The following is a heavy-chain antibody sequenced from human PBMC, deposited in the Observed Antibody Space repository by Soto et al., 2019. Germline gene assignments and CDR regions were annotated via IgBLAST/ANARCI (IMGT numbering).Heavy chain of an antibody. D-gene: IGHD6-19*01. CDR2: ISGSGGST. CDR3: AGRPIAVAGTHFDY. CDR1: GFTFSTYA. J-gene: IGHJ4*02. Sequence: GGVLRLSCAASGFTFSTYAMSWVRQAPGKGLEWVSAISGSGGSTYYADSVKGRFTISRDNSKNTLYLQMNSLRAEDTAVYYCAGRPIAVAGTHFDYWGQGTLVTVSS. V-gene: IGHV3-23*01.